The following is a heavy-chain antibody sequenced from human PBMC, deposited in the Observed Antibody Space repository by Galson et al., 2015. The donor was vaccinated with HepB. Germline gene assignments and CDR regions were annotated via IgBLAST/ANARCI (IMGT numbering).Heavy chain of an antibody. CDR2: FDGVDGK. D-gene: IGHD6-19*01. Sequence: PPRVKPPQTLTLTCTFSGFSPGPTEQRWSWIRQPPGKALDWLPRFDGVDGKSYSTPLKTRLTTPKNTSKNQVALTMANMNLVDTAPYYCARSGYSSGGYPGYFDLWGRGTLVTVSS. V-gene: IGHV2-70*04. CDR1: GFSPGPTEQR. CDR3: ARSGYSSGGYPGYFDL. J-gene: IGHJ2*01.